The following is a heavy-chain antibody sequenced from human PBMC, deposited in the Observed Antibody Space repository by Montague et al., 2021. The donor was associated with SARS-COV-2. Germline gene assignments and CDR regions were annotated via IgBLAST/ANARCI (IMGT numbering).Heavy chain of an antibody. Sequence: SETLSLTCAVYGGSFSGYYWTWIHQSPGKVLEWIAEINHSGTTNYNFNPSLRSRVTISVDTSKSQFSLKLSSVTAADTGVSYRARWDPQTLTLIGLRGKSASDYWGQGTLVTVSS. CDR1: GGSFSGYY. V-gene: IGHV4-34*01. D-gene: IGHD4-23*01. CDR3: ARWDPQTLTLIGLRGKSASDY. J-gene: IGHJ4*02. CDR2: INHSGTT.